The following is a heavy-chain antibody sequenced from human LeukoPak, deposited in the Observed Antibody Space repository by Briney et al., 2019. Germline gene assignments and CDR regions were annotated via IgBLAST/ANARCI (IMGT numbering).Heavy chain of an antibody. D-gene: IGHD2-2*01. CDR2: INPNSGGT. Sequence: GASVKASCKASGYTFTGYYMHWVRQAPGQGLEWMGWINPNSGGTNYAQKFQGRVTMTRDTSISTAYMELSRLRSDDTAVYYCARDCSSTSCSDYWGQGTLVTVSS. CDR3: ARDCSSTSCSDY. V-gene: IGHV1-2*02. J-gene: IGHJ4*02. CDR1: GYTFTGYY.